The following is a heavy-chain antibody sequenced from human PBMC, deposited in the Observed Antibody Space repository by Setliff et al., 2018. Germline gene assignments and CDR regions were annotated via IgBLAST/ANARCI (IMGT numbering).Heavy chain of an antibody. CDR2: IYYTGKT. V-gene: IGHV4-59*11. Sequence: SETLSLTCTISGGSINGHYWSWIRQPPGKGVEWIGNIYYTGKTNYNHSLKSRVTISVDTSKNQFTLKVNSVTAADTAVYYCARSSPSGDSYGPLDYWGQGTLVTVSS. J-gene: IGHJ4*02. CDR1: GGSINGHY. CDR3: ARSSPSGDSYGPLDY. D-gene: IGHD5-18*01.